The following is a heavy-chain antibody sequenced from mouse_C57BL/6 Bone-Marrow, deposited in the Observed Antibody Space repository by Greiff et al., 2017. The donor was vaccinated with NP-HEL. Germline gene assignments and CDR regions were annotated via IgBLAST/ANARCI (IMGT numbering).Heavy chain of an antibody. Sequence: VQLVESGGGLVKPGGSLKLSCAASGFTFSDYGMHWVRQAPEKGLEWVAYISSGSSTIYYADTVQGRFTISRDNAKNTLFLQMTSLRSEDTAMYYCARPTTVVATSYFDYWGQGTTLTVSS. J-gene: IGHJ2*01. V-gene: IGHV5-17*01. CDR2: ISSGSSTI. D-gene: IGHD1-1*01. CDR3: ARPTTVVATSYFDY. CDR1: GFTFSDYG.